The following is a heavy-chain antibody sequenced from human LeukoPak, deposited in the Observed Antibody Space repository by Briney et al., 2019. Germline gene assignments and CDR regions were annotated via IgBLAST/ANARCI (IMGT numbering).Heavy chain of an antibody. CDR3: AREDRYYYGSGSYSENDAFDI. CDR2: IIPIFGTA. CDR1: GGTFSSYA. D-gene: IGHD3-10*01. J-gene: IGHJ3*02. V-gene: IGHV1-69*06. Sequence: ASVKVSCKASGGTFSSYAISWVRQAPGQGLEWMGGIIPIFGTANYAQKFQGRVTITADKSTSTAYMELSSLRSEDTAVYYCAREDRYYYGSGSYSENDAFDIWGQGTMVTVSS.